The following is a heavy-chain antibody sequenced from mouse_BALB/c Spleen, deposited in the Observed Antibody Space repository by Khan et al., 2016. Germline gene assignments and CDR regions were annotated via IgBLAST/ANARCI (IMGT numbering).Heavy chain of an antibody. Sequence: EVQLQESGPGLVKPSQSLSLTCSVTGYSITSGYYWNWIRQFPGNKLEWMGYISYDGSNNYNPSLKNRISITRDTSKNQFSLKLHSVTTEDTATYYCATSYYGSSFAYWAQATLVTVSA. V-gene: IGHV3-6*02. CDR3: ATSYYGSSFAY. CDR1: GYSITSGYY. J-gene: IGHJ3*01. D-gene: IGHD1-1*01. CDR2: ISYDGSN.